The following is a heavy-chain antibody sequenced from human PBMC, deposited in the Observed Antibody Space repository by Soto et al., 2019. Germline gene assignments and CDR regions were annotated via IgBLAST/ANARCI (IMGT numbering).Heavy chain of an antibody. J-gene: IGHJ2*01. CDR2: ISGSGGST. D-gene: IGHD4-17*01. CDR1: GFTFSSYA. CDR3: AKEPTRGYGAYDASSDWYFDL. Sequence: EVQLLESGGGLVQPGGSLRLSCAASGFTFSSYAMSWVRQAPGKGLEWVSAISGSGGSTYYTDSVKGRFTISIDNSKNTLYLQMNSLRAADTAVYYCAKEPTRGYGAYDASSDWYFDLWGRGTLVTVSS. V-gene: IGHV3-23*01.